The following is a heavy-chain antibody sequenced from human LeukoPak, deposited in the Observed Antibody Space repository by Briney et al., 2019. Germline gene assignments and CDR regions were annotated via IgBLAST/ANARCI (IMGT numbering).Heavy chain of an antibody. CDR1: GGFIRDSGYY. D-gene: IGHD4-17*01. Sequence: SETLSLTCTVSGGFIRDSGYYWGWIRQPPGKGLEWIGTVFYSGRTYYNSSLQSRVTISVDTSKNQFSLRLSSVTPADTAIYYCARLSNDYGDYEGHYWGQGTLDTVSP. CDR3: ARLSNDYGDYEGHY. CDR2: VFYSGRT. J-gene: IGHJ4*02. V-gene: IGHV4-39*01.